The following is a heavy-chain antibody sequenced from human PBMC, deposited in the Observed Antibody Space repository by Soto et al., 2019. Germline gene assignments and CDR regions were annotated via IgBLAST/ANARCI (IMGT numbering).Heavy chain of an antibody. CDR1: GYTLPELS. CDR2: FDPEDGET. D-gene: IGHD5-12*01. Sequence: ASVKVSCKVSGYTLPELSMHWVRQAPGKGLEWMGGFDPEDGETIYAQKFQGRVTMTEDTSTDTAYMELSSLRSEDTAVYYCATVKIVATIWTSNYFDYWGQGTLVTVSS. V-gene: IGHV1-24*01. CDR3: ATVKIVATIWTSNYFDY. J-gene: IGHJ4*02.